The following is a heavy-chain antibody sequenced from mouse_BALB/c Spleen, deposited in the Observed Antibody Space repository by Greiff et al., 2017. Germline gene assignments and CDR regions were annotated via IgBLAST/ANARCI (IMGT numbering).Heavy chain of an antibody. CDR2: INPSNGGT. J-gene: IGHJ4*01. D-gene: IGHD2-4*01. V-gene: IGHV1S81*02. CDR3: TLITDYYAMDY. CDR1: GYTFTSYY. Sequence: QFQLQQSGAELVKPGASVKLSCKASGYTFTSYYMYWVKQRPGQGLEWIGEINPSNGGTNFNEKFKSKATLTVDKSSSTAYMQLSSLTSEDSAVYYCTLITDYYAMDYWGQGTSVTVSS.